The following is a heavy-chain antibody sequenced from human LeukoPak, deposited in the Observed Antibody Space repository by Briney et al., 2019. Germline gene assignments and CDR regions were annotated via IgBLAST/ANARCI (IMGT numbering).Heavy chain of an antibody. CDR1: GFTFSTYG. D-gene: IGHD6-19*01. Sequence: GGSLRLSCTASGFTFSTYGMHWVRQAPGKGLEWVAFIYYDGNNKYYADSVKGRFTISRDNSKNTLYLQMSSLRAEDTAIYYCARALYNRGWYPDYFDSWGQGTLVTVSA. J-gene: IGHJ4*02. V-gene: IGHV3-30*12. CDR2: IYYDGNNK. CDR3: ARALYNRGWYPDYFDS.